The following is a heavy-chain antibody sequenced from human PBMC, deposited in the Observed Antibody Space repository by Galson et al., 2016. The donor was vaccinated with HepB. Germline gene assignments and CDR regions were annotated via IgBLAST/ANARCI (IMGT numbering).Heavy chain of an antibody. V-gene: IGHV4-34*01. CDR1: VGSFSGYH. CDR3: ARGSLRGSGKFGFDI. Sequence: APLSPTCAADVGSFSGYHWSWIRKPPGRGLEWIGDTNPSGYTNYTPSLKSRVTISVDTPKNQFSLQLSSVTAADTAVFYCARGSLRGSGKFGFDIWGQGTLVTVSS. CDR2: TNPSGYT. D-gene: IGHD3-10*01. J-gene: IGHJ5*02.